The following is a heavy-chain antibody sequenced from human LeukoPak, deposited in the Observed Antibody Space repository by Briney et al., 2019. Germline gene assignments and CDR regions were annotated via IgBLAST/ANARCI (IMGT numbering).Heavy chain of an antibody. CDR2: IYYSGST. CDR3: GSLVTPGLYFDY. V-gene: IGHV4-31*03. CDR1: GGSIGSGAYY. Sequence: SETLSLTCTVSGGSIGSGAYYWSWIRQHPGKTLEWIGYIYYSGSTYYNPSLKSRVTISVDTSKNQFSLKLSSVTAADTAVYYCGSLVTPGLYFDYWGQGTLVTVSS. J-gene: IGHJ4*02. D-gene: IGHD4-23*01.